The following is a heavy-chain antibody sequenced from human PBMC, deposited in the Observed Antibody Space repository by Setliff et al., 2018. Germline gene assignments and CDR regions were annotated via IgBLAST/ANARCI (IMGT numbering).Heavy chain of an antibody. CDR2: IIPIFGTA. J-gene: IGHJ6*02. V-gene: IGHV1-69*06. CDR1: GGTFSSYA. CDR3: ARASGWYYYGMDV. Sequence: GASVKVSCKASGGTFSSYAISWVRQAPGQGLEWMGRIIPIFGTANYAQKFQGRVTITADKSTSTAYMELSSLRSEDTAVYYCARASGWYYYGMDVWGQGTTVTVSS. D-gene: IGHD6-19*01.